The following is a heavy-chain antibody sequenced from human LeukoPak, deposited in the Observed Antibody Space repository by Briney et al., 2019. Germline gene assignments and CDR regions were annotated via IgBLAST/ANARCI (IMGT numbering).Heavy chain of an antibody. CDR3: ATEHNGRHYDY. Sequence: GGSLRLSCTASGLTFSTSGFNWVRQAPGKGLEWVASIGPTGSDRYHADSIKGRFTISRDNANNFLYLQMNSLRAEDTAVYYCATEHNGRHYDYWGQGTLLTVSS. D-gene: IGHD2-8*01. J-gene: IGHJ4*02. CDR2: IGPTGSDR. CDR1: GLTFSTSG. V-gene: IGHV3-21*06.